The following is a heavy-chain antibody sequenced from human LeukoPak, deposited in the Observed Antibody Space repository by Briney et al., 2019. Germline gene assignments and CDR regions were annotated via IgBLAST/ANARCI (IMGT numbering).Heavy chain of an antibody. D-gene: IGHD4-17*01. CDR2: IYYSGST. Sequence: PSETLSLTCTVSGGAISSYYWSWIRRPPGKGLEWIGYIYYSGSTNYNPSLKSRVTISVDTSKNQFSLKLSSVTAADTAVYYCARQIGDYAAYWYFDLWGRGTLVTVSS. CDR3: ARQIGDYAAYWYFDL. CDR1: GGAISSYY. J-gene: IGHJ2*01. V-gene: IGHV4-59*08.